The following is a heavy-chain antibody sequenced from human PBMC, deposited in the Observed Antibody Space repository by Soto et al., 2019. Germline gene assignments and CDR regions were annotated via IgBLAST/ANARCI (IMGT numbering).Heavy chain of an antibody. CDR1: GGTFSSYR. J-gene: IGHJ4*02. CDR2: IVPIYRTA. D-gene: IGHD6-13*01. Sequence: SVKVSCKASGGTFSSYRINWVRQVPGQGLEWVGGIVPIYRTADYAQKFQGRVTITADESARTSYMELRSLKSQDTAVYYCVRDSGAKLSSSWGQGTLVTVSS. V-gene: IGHV1-69*13. CDR3: VRDSGAKLSSS.